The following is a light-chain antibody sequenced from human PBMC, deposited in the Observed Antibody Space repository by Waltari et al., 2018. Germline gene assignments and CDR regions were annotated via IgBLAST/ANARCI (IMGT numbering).Light chain of an antibody. Sequence: EIVLTQSPATLSLSPGERATLSCRASQSLTTHLVWYQQKPGQPPRLSIYDASNRAAGIPARFSGSGSGTDFTLTISSLEAEDFAVYYCQQRKNWPLTFGQGTRLEIK. V-gene: IGKV3-11*01. CDR2: DAS. CDR1: QSLTTH. J-gene: IGKJ5*01. CDR3: QQRKNWPLT.